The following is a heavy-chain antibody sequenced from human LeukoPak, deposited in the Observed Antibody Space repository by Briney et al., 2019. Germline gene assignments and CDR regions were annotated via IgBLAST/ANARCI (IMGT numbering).Heavy chain of an antibody. CDR1: GYTFTGYY. Sequence: GASVKVSCKASGYTFTGYYMHWVRQAPGQGLEWMGWINTNTGNPTYAQGFTGRFVFSLDTSVSTAYLQISSLKAEDTAVYYCARDWPPRDDWGQGTLVTVSS. J-gene: IGHJ4*02. V-gene: IGHV7-4-1*02. CDR3: ARDWPPRDD. CDR2: INTNTGNP.